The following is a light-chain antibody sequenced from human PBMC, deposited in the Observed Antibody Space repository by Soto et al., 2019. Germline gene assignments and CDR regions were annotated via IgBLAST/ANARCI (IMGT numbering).Light chain of an antibody. CDR3: QSYDSSLSGYV. V-gene: IGLV1-40*01. J-gene: IGLJ1*01. Sequence: QSVLTQPPSVSVAPGQRVTISCTGSSSNIGAGYDVHWYQQLPGTAPKLLIYGNSNRPSGVPDRFSGSKSGTSASLAITGLQADDEADYYCQSYDSSLSGYVFGTGTKLTVL. CDR1: SSNIGAGYD. CDR2: GNS.